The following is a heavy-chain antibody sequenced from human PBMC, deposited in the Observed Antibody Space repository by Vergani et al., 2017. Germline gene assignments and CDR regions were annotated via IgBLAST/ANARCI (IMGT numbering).Heavy chain of an antibody. D-gene: IGHD1-14*01. J-gene: IGHJ6*02. CDR1: GGSISSGGYS. Sequence: QLQLQESGSGLVKPSQTLSLTCAVSGGSISSGGYSWSWIRQPPGKGLEWIGYIYHSWSTYYNPSLKSRVTISVDRSKNQFSLKLSSVTAADTAVYYCARDRAPARGGTPYGMDVWGQGTTVTVSS. V-gene: IGHV4-30-2*01. CDR2: IYHSWST. CDR3: ARDRAPARGGTPYGMDV.